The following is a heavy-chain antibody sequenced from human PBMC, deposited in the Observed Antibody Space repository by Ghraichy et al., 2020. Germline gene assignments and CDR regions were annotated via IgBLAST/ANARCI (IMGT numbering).Heavy chain of an antibody. D-gene: IGHD6-25*01. V-gene: IGHV3-23*01. CDR2: VGGSGGGS. Sequence: RSLRLSCAVSGFTFSNYGMSWVRQAPGKGLEWVSGVGGSGGGSYYADSVKGRFTISRDNSENTLYLQMNSLRADDTAVYYCAKRHWTGSGWAGPFDYWGQGTLVAVSS. J-gene: IGHJ4*02. CDR1: GFTFSNYG. CDR3: AKRHWTGSGWAGPFDY.